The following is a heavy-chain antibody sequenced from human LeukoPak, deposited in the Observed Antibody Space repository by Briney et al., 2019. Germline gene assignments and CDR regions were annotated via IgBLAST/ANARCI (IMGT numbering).Heavy chain of an antibody. V-gene: IGHV3-21*01. Sequence: GGSLRLSCAASGFTFSSYAMHWVRQAPGKGLECVSSISSSSSSIYYADSVKGRFTISRDDAKNSLYLQMNSLRAEDTAVYYCARTATDTGEFDYWGQGTLVTVSS. CDR1: GFTFSSYA. J-gene: IGHJ4*02. CDR2: ISSSSSSI. CDR3: ARTATDTGEFDY. D-gene: IGHD6-13*01.